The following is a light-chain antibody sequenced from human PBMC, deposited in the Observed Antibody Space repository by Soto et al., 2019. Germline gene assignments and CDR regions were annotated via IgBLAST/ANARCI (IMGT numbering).Light chain of an antibody. J-gene: IGKJ1*01. V-gene: IGKV1-39*01. CDR3: QQSYSTPWT. CDR2: AAS. Sequence: DIQMTQSPSSLSASVGDRVTITCRASQSISSYLNWYQYKPGKAPKLLIYAASSLQSGVPSRFSGSGSGTDFTLTISSLQPEDFATYYCQQSYSTPWTFGQGTKVEIK. CDR1: QSISSY.